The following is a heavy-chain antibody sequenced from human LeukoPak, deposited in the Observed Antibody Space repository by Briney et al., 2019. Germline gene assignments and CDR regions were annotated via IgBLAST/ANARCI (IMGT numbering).Heavy chain of an antibody. V-gene: IGHV4-4*09. CDR1: GGSISNYY. J-gene: IGHJ4*02. Sequence: SETLSLTCTVSGGSISNYYWSWIRQPPGKGLEWIGYIYTSGSTYYNPSLKSRVTISVDTSKNQFSLKLSSVTAADTAVYYCARVVHAYDFWSGYYREGYFDYWGQGTLVTVSS. D-gene: IGHD3-3*01. CDR3: ARVVHAYDFWSGYYREGYFDY. CDR2: IYTSGST.